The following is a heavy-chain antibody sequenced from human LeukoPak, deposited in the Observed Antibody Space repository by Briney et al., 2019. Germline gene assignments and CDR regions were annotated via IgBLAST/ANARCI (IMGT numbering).Heavy chain of an antibody. D-gene: IGHD6-19*01. CDR1: GFTFSSYS. CDR2: ISSSSSYI. J-gene: IGHJ5*02. V-gene: IGHV3-21*01. Sequence: PGGSLRLSCAASGFTFSSYSMNWVRQAPGKGLEWVSSISSSSSYIYYADSVKGRFTISRDSAKNSLYLQMNSLRAEDTAVYYCARDPTGYSSGWYSGREVNWFDPWGQGTLVTVSS. CDR3: ARDPTGYSSGWYSGREVNWFDP.